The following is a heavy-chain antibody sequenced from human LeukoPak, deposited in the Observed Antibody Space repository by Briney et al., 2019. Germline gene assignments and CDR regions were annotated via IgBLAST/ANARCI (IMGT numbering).Heavy chain of an antibody. CDR3: AKQGSGWYAPLDY. J-gene: IGHJ4*02. Sequence: GGSLRLSCAASAFTFSDCCLSWIRQAPGSGFHTLVVVNYADSVEGRFTISRDNSKNTLYLRMNSLRAEDTAVYYCAKQGSGWYAPLDYWGQGTLVTVSS. CDR2: LVVV. D-gene: IGHD6-19*01. CDR1: AFTFSDCC. V-gene: IGHV3-11*04.